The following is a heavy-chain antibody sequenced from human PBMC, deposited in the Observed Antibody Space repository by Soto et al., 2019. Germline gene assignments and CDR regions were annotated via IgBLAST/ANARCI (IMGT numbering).Heavy chain of an antibody. CDR2: IIPILGIA. CDR1: GGTFSSYT. CDR3: ARDEDSDYAFDY. Sequence: GASVKVSCKASGGTFSSYTISWVRQAPGQGLEWMGRIIPILGIANYAQKFQGRVTITADKSTSTAYMELSSLRSEDTAVYYCARDEDSDYAFDYWGQGTLVTVSS. D-gene: IGHD5-12*01. V-gene: IGHV1-69*04. J-gene: IGHJ4*02.